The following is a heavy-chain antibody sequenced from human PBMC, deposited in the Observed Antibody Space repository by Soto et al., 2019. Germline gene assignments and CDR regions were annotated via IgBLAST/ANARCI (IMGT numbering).Heavy chain of an antibody. Sequence: PSETLSLTCTVSGGSISSDSSYLSWIRPRPGKGLEWIGYIYYSGSTNYTPSLKSRVTISVDTSKNQFSLKLSSVTAADTAVYYCARVLRQSPYYYYYMDVWGKGTTVTVS. V-gene: IGHV4-61*01. CDR1: GGSISSDSSY. CDR3: ARVLRQSPYYYYYMDV. D-gene: IGHD2-15*01. CDR2: IYYSGST. J-gene: IGHJ6*03.